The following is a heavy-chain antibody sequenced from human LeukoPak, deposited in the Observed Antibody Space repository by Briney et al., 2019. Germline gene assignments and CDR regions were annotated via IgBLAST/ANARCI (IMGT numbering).Heavy chain of an antibody. Sequence: ASVKVSCKASGYTFTIYYMHWVRQAPGHGLEWMGIINPSGGVTSYAQKFQGRVTMTRDTSTSTVYMELSSLRSEDTAMYYCAREGRLEVVVPAANDYWGQGTLVTVSS. CDR1: GYTFTIYY. CDR2: INPSGGVT. V-gene: IGHV1-46*01. J-gene: IGHJ4*02. CDR3: AREGRLEVVVPAANDY. D-gene: IGHD2-2*01.